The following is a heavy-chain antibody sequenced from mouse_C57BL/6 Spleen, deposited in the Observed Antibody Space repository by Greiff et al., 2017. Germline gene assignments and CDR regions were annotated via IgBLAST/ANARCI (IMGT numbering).Heavy chain of an antibody. CDR1: GYAFSSYW. CDR2: IYPGDGDT. D-gene: IGHD1-1*01. J-gene: IGHJ4*01. V-gene: IGHV1-80*01. Sequence: VQLQESGAELVKPGASVKISCKASGYAFSSYWMNWVKQRPGKGLEWIGQIYPGDGDTNYNGKFKGKATLTADKSSSTAYMQLSSLTSEDSAVYFCAREEGGLITTVVAPYYAMDYWGQGTSVTVSS. CDR3: AREEGGLITTVVAPYYAMDY.